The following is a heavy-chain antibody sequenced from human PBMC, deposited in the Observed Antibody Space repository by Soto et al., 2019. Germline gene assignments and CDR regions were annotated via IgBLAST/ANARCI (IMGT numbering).Heavy chain of an antibody. D-gene: IGHD3-16*02. CDR2: ILSVSDGGTT. Sequence: EVQLVESGGGLVKPGGSLRLSCAASGITLSNSWMSWVRQAPGEGLEWVGRILSVSDGGTTDYAAPVKGRFTISRDDSKNTLYLDMNSLKIEDTGVYYCSNYDYIRGNYRYRWAYWGQGTLVTVSS. CDR3: SNYDYIRGNYRYRWAY. V-gene: IGHV3-15*01. CDR1: GITLSNSW. J-gene: IGHJ4*02.